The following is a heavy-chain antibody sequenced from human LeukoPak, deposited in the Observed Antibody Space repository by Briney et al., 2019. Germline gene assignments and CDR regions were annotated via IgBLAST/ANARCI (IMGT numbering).Heavy chain of an antibody. CDR1: GFTFSDYY. D-gene: IGHD3-10*01. V-gene: IGHV3-11*06. J-gene: IGHJ4*02. CDR3: ARVGAFSGSYSDY. Sequence: GGSLRLSCAASGFTFSDYYMSWIRQVLGKGLEWVSYISSSNGYTNYADSVKGRFTISRDNAKNSLFLQMNSLRAEDTAVYYCARVGAFSGSYSDYWGQGTLVTVSS. CDR2: ISSSNGYT.